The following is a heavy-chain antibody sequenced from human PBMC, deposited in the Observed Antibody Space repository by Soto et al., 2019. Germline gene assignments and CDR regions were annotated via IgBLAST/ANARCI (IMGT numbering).Heavy chain of an antibody. CDR2: INPNSGGT. Sequence: EASVKVSCKASGYTFTGYYMHWVRQAPGQGLEWMGWINPNSGGTNYAQKFQGWVTMTRDTSISTAYMELSRLRSDDTAVYYCARDRGTSCYDYWGQGTLVTVSS. J-gene: IGHJ4*02. CDR1: GYTFTGYY. D-gene: IGHD2-2*01. CDR3: ARDRGTSCYDY. V-gene: IGHV1-2*04.